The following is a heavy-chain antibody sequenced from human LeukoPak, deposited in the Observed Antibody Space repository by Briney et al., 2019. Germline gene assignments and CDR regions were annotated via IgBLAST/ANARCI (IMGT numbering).Heavy chain of an antibody. Sequence: GGSLKLSCAASGFTFSGSAMHWVRQASGKGLEWVGRIRSKANNYATAYAASVKGRFTISRDDSKNTAYLQMSSLKTEDTAVYYCTSVVGATFDYWGQGTLVTVSS. V-gene: IGHV3-73*01. CDR2: IRSKANNYAT. CDR3: TSVVGATFDY. J-gene: IGHJ4*02. D-gene: IGHD1-26*01. CDR1: GFTFSGSA.